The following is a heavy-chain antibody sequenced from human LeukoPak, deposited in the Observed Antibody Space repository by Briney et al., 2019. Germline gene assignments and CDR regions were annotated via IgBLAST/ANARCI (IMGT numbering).Heavy chain of an antibody. CDR2: IYYSGST. J-gene: IGHJ4*02. CDR3: ARVSRGSGSKAYYFDY. Sequence: SETLSLTCTVSGGSISSSSYYWGWIRQPPGKGLEWIGSIYYSGSTYYNPSLKSRVTIPVDTSKNQFSLKLSSVTAADTAVYYCARVSRGSGSKAYYFDYWGQGTLVTVSS. CDR1: GGSISSSSYY. V-gene: IGHV4-39*01. D-gene: IGHD3-10*01.